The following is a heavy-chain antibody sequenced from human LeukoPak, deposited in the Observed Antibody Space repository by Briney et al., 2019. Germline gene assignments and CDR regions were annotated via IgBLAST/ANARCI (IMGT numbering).Heavy chain of an antibody. D-gene: IGHD1-26*01. Sequence: PGGSLRLSCAASGFTFSSYAMHWVRQAPGKGLEWVAVISYDGSNKYYADSVKGRFTISRDNSKNTLYLQMNSLRAEDTAVYYCARVPGGGSYNYWGQGTLVTVSS. CDR3: ARVPGGGSYNY. CDR1: GFTFSSYA. J-gene: IGHJ4*02. CDR2: ISYDGSNK. V-gene: IGHV3-30-3*01.